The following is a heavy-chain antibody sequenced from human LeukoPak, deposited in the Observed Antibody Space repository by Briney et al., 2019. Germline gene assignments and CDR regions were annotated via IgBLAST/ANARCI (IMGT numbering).Heavy chain of an antibody. Sequence: KPSETPSPPRTVSGGPLSSFYWRWIPAPPRVGLEWIGYIYYSGSTNYNPSLKNRVTISVDTSKDQFSLRLTSVTAADTAMYYCARSFLGDWYFDLWGRGTPVTVSS. V-gene: IGHV4-59*01. D-gene: IGHD1-26*01. J-gene: IGHJ2*01. CDR2: IYYSGST. CDR3: ARSFLGDWYFDL. CDR1: GGPLSSFY.